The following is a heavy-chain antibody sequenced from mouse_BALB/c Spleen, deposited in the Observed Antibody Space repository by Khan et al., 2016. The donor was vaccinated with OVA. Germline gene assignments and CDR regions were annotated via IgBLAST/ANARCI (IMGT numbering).Heavy chain of an antibody. D-gene: IGHD2-1*01. Sequence: VQLQESGAELVKPGASVKLSCKTSGYTFTSYWIQWVKQRPGQGLGWIGQIFPGTGTTYYNENFEGKATLTIDTSSTTAYMQLSSLTSEDSAVYFCARGYFGNYEFAYWGQGTLVTVSA. CDR2: IFPGTGTT. CDR1: GYTFTSYW. CDR3: ARGYFGNYEFAY. J-gene: IGHJ3*01. V-gene: IGHV1S132*01.